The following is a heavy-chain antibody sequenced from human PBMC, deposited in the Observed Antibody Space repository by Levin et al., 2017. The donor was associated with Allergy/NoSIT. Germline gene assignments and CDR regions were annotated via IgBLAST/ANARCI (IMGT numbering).Heavy chain of an antibody. CDR3: ARDAIGFDYYGMDV. CDR2: IGSTSATI. CDR1: GFTFSIYS. J-gene: IGHJ6*02. D-gene: IGHD3-10*01. V-gene: IGHV3-48*01. Sequence: HPGGSLRLSCEASGFTFSIYSMNWVRQVPGKGLEWISYIGSTSATIYYADSVKGRFTVSRDNAKGSLYLHMNSLRAEDTAVYYCARDAIGFDYYGMDVWGQGTTVTVSS.